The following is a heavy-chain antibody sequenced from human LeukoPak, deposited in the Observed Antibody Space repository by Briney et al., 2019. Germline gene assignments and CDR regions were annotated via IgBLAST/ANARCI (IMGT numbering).Heavy chain of an antibody. CDR1: GYTLTELS. V-gene: IGHV1-24*01. CDR2: FDPVDGET. D-gene: IGHD1-26*01. Sequence: ASVKVSCKVSGYTLTELSVHWVRQAPGKGLEWMGGFDPVDGETISAQKFQGRVTMTEDTSTDTAYMELSSLRSEDTAVYYCATDRILNSGSYSGFDYWGQGTLVTVSS. CDR3: ATDRILNSGSYSGFDY. J-gene: IGHJ4*02.